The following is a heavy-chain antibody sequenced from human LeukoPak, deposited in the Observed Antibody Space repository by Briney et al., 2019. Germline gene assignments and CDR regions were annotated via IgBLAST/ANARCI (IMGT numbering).Heavy chain of an antibody. J-gene: IGHJ4*02. CDR3: VRVVHLDY. D-gene: IGHD2-21*01. V-gene: IGHV3-11*06. Sequence: SVKGRFTISRDNGKNSVSLQMNSLRTEDTAVYYCVRVVHLDYWGQGILVTVSS.